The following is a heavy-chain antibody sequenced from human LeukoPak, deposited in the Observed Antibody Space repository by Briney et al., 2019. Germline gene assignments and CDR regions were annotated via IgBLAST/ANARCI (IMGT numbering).Heavy chain of an antibody. CDR1: GGSISSYY. CDR3: ARGTYYYDSSVFDY. D-gene: IGHD3-22*01. Sequence: SETPALTCTVSGGSISSYYWSWIRQPPGKGLEWIGYIYYSGSTNYNPSLKSRVTISVDTSKNQFSLKLSSVAAADTAVYYCARGTYYYDSSVFDYWGQGTLVTVSS. V-gene: IGHV4-59*01. J-gene: IGHJ4*02. CDR2: IYYSGST.